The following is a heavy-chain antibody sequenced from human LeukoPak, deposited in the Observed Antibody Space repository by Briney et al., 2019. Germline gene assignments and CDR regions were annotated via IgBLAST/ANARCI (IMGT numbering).Heavy chain of an antibody. CDR1: GFTFSSYG. CDR2: IRYDGSNK. Sequence: GGSLRLSCAASGFTFSSYGMHWVRQAPGKGLEWVAFIRYDGSNKYYADSVKGRFTISRDNSKNTLYLQMNSLRAEDTAVYYCAKEPNPKTDYYYMDVWAKGPRSPSP. V-gene: IGHV3-30*02. CDR3: AKEPNPKTDYYYMDV. J-gene: IGHJ6*03.